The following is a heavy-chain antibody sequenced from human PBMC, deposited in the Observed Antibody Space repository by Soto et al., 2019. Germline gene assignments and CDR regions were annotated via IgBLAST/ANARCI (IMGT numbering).Heavy chain of an antibody. CDR1: GFTFSNYG. Sequence: GESLKISCAASGFTFSNYGMSWVRQAPGKGLEWVSIISASGGTTYYTDSVKGRFTISRDNSKNTLYLQMNSLRAEDTAVYFCAKGGSGSYKYFDNWGQGTLVTVSS. V-gene: IGHV3-23*01. CDR2: ISASGGTT. D-gene: IGHD3-10*01. J-gene: IGHJ4*02. CDR3: AKGGSGSYKYFDN.